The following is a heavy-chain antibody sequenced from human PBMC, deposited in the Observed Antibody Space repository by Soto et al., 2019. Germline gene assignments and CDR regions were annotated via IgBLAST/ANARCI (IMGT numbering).Heavy chain of an antibody. D-gene: IGHD3-3*01. CDR3: ARGALRFLQWFDP. CDR1: GASVNSENYY. V-gene: IGHV4-61*01. J-gene: IGHJ5*02. CDR2: VYYSGST. Sequence: SETLSLTCTVSGASVNSENYYWSWIRQPPGKGLEWIGYVYYSGSTNYNPSLKSRATISLDTCKNQFSLKMTSMTSADTAFYYCARGALRFLQWFDPWGQGTLITVSS.